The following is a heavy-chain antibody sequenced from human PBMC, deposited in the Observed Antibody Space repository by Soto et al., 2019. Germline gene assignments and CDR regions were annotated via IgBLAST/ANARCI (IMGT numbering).Heavy chain of an antibody. CDR1: GYTFTTYG. D-gene: IGHD2-15*01. CDR2: ISPHNGNT. J-gene: IGHJ5*02. V-gene: IGHV1-18*01. Sequence: GSVKVSCKTSGYTFTTYGVSWVRQAPGQGLEWMGWISPHNGNTNYAQRFQGRVILTTDTSTNTAYMELMSLGPDDTALYYCAREDGYCSGGSCHSGGWLEPWGQGTLVTVSS. CDR3: AREDGYCSGGSCHSGGWLEP.